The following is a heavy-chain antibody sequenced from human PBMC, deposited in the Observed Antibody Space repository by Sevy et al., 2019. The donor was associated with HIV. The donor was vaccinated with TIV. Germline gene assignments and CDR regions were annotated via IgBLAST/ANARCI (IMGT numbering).Heavy chain of an antibody. CDR2: IFPAHSNT. CDR1: GYSFITYW. CDR3: ARLDYGDSDAFDI. J-gene: IGHJ3*02. V-gene: IGHV5-51*01. Sequence: GESLKISCKGSGYSFITYWIGWVRQMPGKGLEWMGLIFPAHSNTRYSPSFQGQVTISADKTISTAYLQWSSLKASDTAMYYCARLDYGDSDAFDIWGQGTMVTVSS. D-gene: IGHD4-17*01.